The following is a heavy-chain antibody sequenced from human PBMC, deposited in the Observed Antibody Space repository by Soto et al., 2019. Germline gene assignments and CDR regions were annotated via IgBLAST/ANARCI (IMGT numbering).Heavy chain of an antibody. J-gene: IGHJ5*02. Sequence: SETLSLTCTVSGGSISSSSYFWGWIRQPPGKGLEWIGSIYYSGSTYYNPSLKSRVTVSVDTSKNQFSLKLSSVTAADTAVYYCARGLVVRGVIAGWFDPWGQGTLVTVSS. V-gene: IGHV4-39*01. CDR2: IYYSGST. CDR3: ARGLVVRGVIAGWFDP. CDR1: GGSISSSSYF. D-gene: IGHD3-10*01.